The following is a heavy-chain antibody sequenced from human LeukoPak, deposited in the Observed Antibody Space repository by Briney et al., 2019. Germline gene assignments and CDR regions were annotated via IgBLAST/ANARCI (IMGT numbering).Heavy chain of an antibody. CDR2: ISGSADIT. J-gene: IGHJ3*02. Sequence: PGGSLRLSCAASGFTFSTYAMSWVRQAPGKGLEWVSGISGSADITYYTDSAKGRFSITRDNSKNTLYLQMNSLRADDTALYYCAKRLWESKGLDPFDIWGPGTMVTVSS. V-gene: IGHV3-23*01. CDR3: AKRLWESKGLDPFDI. D-gene: IGHD1-26*01. CDR1: GFTFSTYA.